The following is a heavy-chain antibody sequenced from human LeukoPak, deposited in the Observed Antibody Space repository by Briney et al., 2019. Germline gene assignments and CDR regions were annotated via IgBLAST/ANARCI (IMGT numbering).Heavy chain of an antibody. D-gene: IGHD2-2*01. CDR2: IRYDGSNK. J-gene: IGHJ4*02. Sequence: PGRSLRLSCAASGFTISTYGMHWVRQAPGKGLEWVAFIRYDGSNKYYADSVKGRFTISRDNSKNTLYLQMNSLRAEDTAVYYCAKDMTAAAKYYFDYWGQGTLVTVSS. V-gene: IGHV3-30*02. CDR3: AKDMTAAAKYYFDY. CDR1: GFTISTYG.